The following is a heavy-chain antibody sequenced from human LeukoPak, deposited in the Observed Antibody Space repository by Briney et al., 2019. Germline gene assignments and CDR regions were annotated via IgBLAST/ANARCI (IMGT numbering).Heavy chain of an antibody. CDR1: GGTFSSYA. D-gene: IGHD1-14*01. CDR3: GRAQVLPYYFDY. V-gene: IGHV1-69*04. Sequence: GSSVKVSCKASGGTFSSYAISWVRQAPGQGLEWMGRIIPILGIANYAQKFQGRVTITADKSTSTAYMGLSSLRSEDTAVYYCGRAQVLPYYFDYWGQGTLVTVSS. CDR2: IIPILGIA. J-gene: IGHJ4*02.